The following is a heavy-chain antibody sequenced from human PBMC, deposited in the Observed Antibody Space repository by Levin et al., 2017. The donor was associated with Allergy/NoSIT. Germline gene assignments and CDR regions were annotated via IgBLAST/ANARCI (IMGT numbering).Heavy chain of an antibody. CDR2: ISGSGGST. D-gene: IGHD6-19*01. V-gene: IGHV3-23*01. J-gene: IGHJ4*02. CDR3: AKITRKQWLVPYFDY. CDR1: GFTFSSYA. Sequence: PGGSLRLSCAASGFTFSSYAMSWVRQAPGKGLEWVSAISGSGGSTYYADSVKGRFTISRDNSKNTLYLQMNSLRAEDTAVYYCAKITRKQWLVPYFDYWGQGTLVTVSS.